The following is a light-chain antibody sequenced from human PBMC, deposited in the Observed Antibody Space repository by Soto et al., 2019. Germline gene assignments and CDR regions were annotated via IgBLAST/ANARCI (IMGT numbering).Light chain of an antibody. CDR3: QQYGSSPVT. J-gene: IGKJ3*01. CDR2: GAS. V-gene: IGKV3-20*01. CDR1: QSVNSNY. Sequence: DIVLTQSPGTLALSPGERATLSCRASQSVNSNYLTWYQQKRGQAPRLLIHGASIRATGLPDRFSGSGSGTDFTLTISRLQPEDFAVYYCQQYGSSPVTFGPGTKVGIK.